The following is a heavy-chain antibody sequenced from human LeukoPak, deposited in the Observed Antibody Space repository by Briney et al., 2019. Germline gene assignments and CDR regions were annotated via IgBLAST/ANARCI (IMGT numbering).Heavy chain of an antibody. J-gene: IGHJ4*02. CDR1: GFTFSSYS. CDR3: ARDTPTQYFDY. CDR2: ISNSSTI. V-gene: IGHV3-48*02. Sequence: VQPGGRLRLSCAASGFTFSSYSMNWVRQAPGKGLEWVSYISNSSTIYYADSVKGRFTISRDNAKNSLYLQMNSLRDEDTAVYYCARDTPTQYFDYWGQGTLVTVSS.